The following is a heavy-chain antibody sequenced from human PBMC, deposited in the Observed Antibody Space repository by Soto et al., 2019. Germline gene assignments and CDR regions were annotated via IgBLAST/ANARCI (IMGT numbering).Heavy chain of an antibody. CDR1: GFNFKDYY. CDR2: ISGSGSDT. CDR3: ARPTRRPGD. J-gene: IGHJ4*02. V-gene: IGHV3-11*05. Sequence: QVQLVESGGGLVKPGGSLRLSCAASGFNFKDYYMTWFRQAPGKGLEYVSYISGSGSDTKYADSVKGRFTISRDNAENSLYLQMNNLRAEDTAVYYCARPTRRPGDWGQGTLVTVSS.